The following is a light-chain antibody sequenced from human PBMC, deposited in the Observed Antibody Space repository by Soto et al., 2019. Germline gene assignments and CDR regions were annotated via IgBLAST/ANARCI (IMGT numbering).Light chain of an antibody. CDR1: QGVSNY. V-gene: IGKV1-8*01. CDR3: LQYFTYPFT. CDR2: AAS. J-gene: IGKJ3*01. Sequence: AIRMTQSPSSFSASKGDRVTITCRASQGVSNYLAWYQQRPGKAPKLLIYAASTLQTGVPSTFSGSGSGTDFTLTISRPQSDDFATYYCLQYFTYPFTFGPGTKVDI.